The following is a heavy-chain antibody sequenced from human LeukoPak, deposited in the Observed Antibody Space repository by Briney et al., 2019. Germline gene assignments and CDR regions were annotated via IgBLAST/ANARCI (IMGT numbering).Heavy chain of an antibody. D-gene: IGHD3-9*01. J-gene: IGHJ4*02. V-gene: IGHV4-59*01. Sequence: SETLSLTCTVSGGSINKYYWSWNRQSPGKGLEWLGYVHDSAGTIYNPSLKSRVTISVGTSKTQFSLKVTSVTTADTAVYYCAKGRKDFDTNLGPFDSWGQGILVTVSS. CDR3: AKGRKDFDTNLGPFDS. CDR2: VHDSAGT. CDR1: GGSINKYY.